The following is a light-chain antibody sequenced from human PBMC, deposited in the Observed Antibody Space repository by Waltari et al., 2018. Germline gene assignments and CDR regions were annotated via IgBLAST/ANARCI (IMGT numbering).Light chain of an antibody. J-gene: IGKJ5*01. CDR1: QSVSSY. CDR2: DAS. V-gene: IGKV3-11*01. CDR3: QQRSDWPPT. Sequence: IVLTQSPATLSLSPGERVTLSCRASQSVSSYLAWYQQNPGQAPRLLIYDASNRATGIPARFSGSGSGTDFTLTISSLEPEDFAVYYCQQRSDWPPTFGQGTRLEIK.